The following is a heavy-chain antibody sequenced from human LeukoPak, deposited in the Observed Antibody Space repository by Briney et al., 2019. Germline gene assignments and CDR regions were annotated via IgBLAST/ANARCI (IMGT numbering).Heavy chain of an antibody. CDR2: IDARGGAT. J-gene: IGHJ5*02. CDR3: AKGSGSGWYGWFAP. V-gene: IGHV3-23*01. CDR1: GFTFSNYA. Sequence: GGSLRLSCAASGFTFSNYAMYWVRQAPGKGLEWVSSIDARGGATYYADSVKGRFTISRDNSKNTFYLQMNSLRAEDTAVYSCAKGSGSGWYGWFAPWGQGTLVTVSS. D-gene: IGHD6-19*01.